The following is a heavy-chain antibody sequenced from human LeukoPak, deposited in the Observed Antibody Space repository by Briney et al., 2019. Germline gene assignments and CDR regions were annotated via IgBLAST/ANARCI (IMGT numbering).Heavy chain of an antibody. J-gene: IGHJ6*03. CDR3: AREVVTGASGYYYYMGV. CDR1: GGSINRSGYY. CDR2: IYFSGKT. Sequence: SETLSLTCSVSGGSINRSGYYWGWIRQPPGKGLEWIGNIYFSGKTYYNPSLQSRVTISVDTSKNQFSLKVTSVTAADTAVYYCAREVVTGASGYYYYMGVWGKGTTVTVSS. D-gene: IGHD3-9*01. V-gene: IGHV4-39*02.